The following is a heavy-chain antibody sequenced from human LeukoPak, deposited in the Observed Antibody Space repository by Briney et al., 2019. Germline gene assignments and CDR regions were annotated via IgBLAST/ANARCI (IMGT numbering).Heavy chain of an antibody. CDR2: IRSKANSYAK. CDR1: GFTFSGSA. D-gene: IGHD3-16*02. CDR3: TRRGHAAFGGVIVSIDAFDI. J-gene: IGHJ3*02. Sequence: HAGGSLRLSCAASGFTFSGSAMHWVRQASGKGLEWVGRIRSKANSYAKAYAASVKGRFTISKDDSKNTAYLQMKSLKTEETAVYYCTRRGHAAFGGVIVSIDAFDIWGQGTMVTVSS. V-gene: IGHV3-73*01.